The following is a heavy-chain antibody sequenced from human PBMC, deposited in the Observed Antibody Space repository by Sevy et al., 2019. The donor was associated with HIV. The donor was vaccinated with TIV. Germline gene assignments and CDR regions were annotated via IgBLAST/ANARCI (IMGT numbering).Heavy chain of an antibody. CDR1: GGSISRGQFY. CDR2: VHNSGSA. V-gene: IGHV4-61*02. J-gene: IGHJ2*01. Sequence: SETRSLTCTVSGGSISRGQFYWSWIRQPAGKGLEWIGRVHNSGSATYNPSLRNRVGMSIDTSKNQFSLVLSSVTAADTAVYYCARNVGDYVCRYFDLWGRGTLVTVSS. CDR3: ARNVGDYVCRYFDL. D-gene: IGHD4-17*01.